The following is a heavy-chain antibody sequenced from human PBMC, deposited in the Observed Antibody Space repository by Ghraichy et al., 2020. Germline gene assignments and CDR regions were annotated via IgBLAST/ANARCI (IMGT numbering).Heavy chain of an antibody. V-gene: IGHV4-59*01. CDR3: ARGLDGYSSIYDY. CDR2: IYYSGTT. CDR1: GGSISSFY. J-gene: IGHJ4*02. D-gene: IGHD6-19*01. Sequence: SETLSLTCTVSGGSISSFYWNWIRQPPGKGLEWIGNIYYSGTTNYNPSLKSRVTISVDTSKNQFSLKLSFVTAADTAVFYCARGLDGYSSIYDYWGQGALVTVSS.